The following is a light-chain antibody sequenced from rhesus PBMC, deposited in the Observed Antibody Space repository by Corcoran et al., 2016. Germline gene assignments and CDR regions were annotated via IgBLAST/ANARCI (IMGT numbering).Light chain of an antibody. CDR1: QSISSW. V-gene: IGKV1-22*01. J-gene: IGKJ2*01. CDR3: LQYSSSPYN. CDR2: KAS. Sequence: DIQMTQSPSSLSASVGDTVTITCRASQSISSWLDWYQQKPGKAPKLLIYKASSLQSGVPSRFSGGGSGTDFTLTISSLRPEDFATYYCLQYSSSPYNFGQGTKVEIK.